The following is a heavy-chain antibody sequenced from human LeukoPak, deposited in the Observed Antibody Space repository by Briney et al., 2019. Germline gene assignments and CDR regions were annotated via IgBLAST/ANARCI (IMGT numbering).Heavy chain of an antibody. CDR2: IYYSGST. V-gene: IGHV4-39*07. Sequence: SETLSLTCTVSGGSISSSSYYWGWIRQPPGKGLEWIGSIYYSGSTYYNPSLKSRVTISVDTSKNQFSLKLSSVTAADTAVYYCARPALGYCSSTSCYVEDYYMDVWGKGTTVTISS. CDR3: ARPALGYCSSTSCYVEDYYMDV. D-gene: IGHD2-2*01. J-gene: IGHJ6*03. CDR1: GGSISSSSYY.